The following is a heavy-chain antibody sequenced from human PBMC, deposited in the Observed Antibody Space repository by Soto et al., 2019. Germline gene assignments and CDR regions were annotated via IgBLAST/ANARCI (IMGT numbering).Heavy chain of an antibody. CDR1: GFTFSSYG. J-gene: IGHJ4*02. CDR3: AQGYSCSVCDY. Sequence: QVQLVESGGGVVQPGRSLRLSCAASGFTFSSYGMHWVRQAPGKGLEWVAVISYDGSNKYYADSVKGRFTISRDNSKNTLDLQMTSLRAEDAAVYHCAQGYSCSVCDYWGQGTLVTVSS. D-gene: IGHD5-18*01. CDR2: ISYDGSNK. V-gene: IGHV3-30*03.